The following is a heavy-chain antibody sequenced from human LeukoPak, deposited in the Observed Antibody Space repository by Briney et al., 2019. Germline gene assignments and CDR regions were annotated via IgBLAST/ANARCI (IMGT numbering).Heavy chain of an antibody. CDR3: ARAEYSSSWYFDY. D-gene: IGHD6-13*01. CDR1: GFTVSSNY. J-gene: IGHJ4*02. Sequence: GGSMTLSSAVSGFTVSSNYMSWVRHAPGKGLEWVSVIYSGGSTYYADAVKGRFTISRDNSKNTLYLQMNSLRAEDTAVYYCARAEYSSSWYFDYWGQGTLVTVSA. V-gene: IGHV3-53*01. CDR2: IYSGGST.